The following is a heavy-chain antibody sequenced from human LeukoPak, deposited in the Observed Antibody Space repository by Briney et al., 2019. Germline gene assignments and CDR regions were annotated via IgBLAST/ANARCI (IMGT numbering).Heavy chain of an antibody. J-gene: IGHJ4*02. Sequence: SETLSLTCAVYGGSLSGYYWYWIRHPPGKGLEWIGEIHHSGSTNYNPSLKSRVTISLDTSKNQFSLKLSSVTAADTAVYFCARHDSYEYYFDFWGQGTLVTVSS. CDR1: GGSLSGYY. CDR3: ARHDSYEYYFDF. V-gene: IGHV4-34*01. D-gene: IGHD5-12*01. CDR2: IHHSGST.